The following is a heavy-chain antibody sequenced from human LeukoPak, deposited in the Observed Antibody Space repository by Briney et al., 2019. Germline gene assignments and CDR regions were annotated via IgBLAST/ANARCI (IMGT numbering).Heavy chain of an antibody. D-gene: IGHD3-22*01. V-gene: IGHV4-31*03. J-gene: IGHJ3*02. CDR2: LYYSGSN. CDR1: GGSISSYGYY. Sequence: PSETLSLTCTVSGGSISSYGYYWSWIRQHPGKGLEWIGYLYYSGSNYQNPSLKSRVTISVDTSKNQFSLKLSSVTAADTAVYHWAREEYYYDSSGYYLHDAFDIWGQGTMVTVSS. CDR3: AREEYYYDSSGYYLHDAFDI.